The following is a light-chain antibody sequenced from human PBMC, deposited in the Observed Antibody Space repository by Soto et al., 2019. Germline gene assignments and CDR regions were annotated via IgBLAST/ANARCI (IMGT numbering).Light chain of an antibody. CDR3: GTWDSSLSAYV. J-gene: IGLJ1*01. CDR2: DND. CDR1: SSNIGNNY. Sequence: QSVLTQPPSVSAAPGQKVTISCSGSSSNIGNNYVSWYQQLPGTAPKLLIYDNDKRPSGIPDRFSGSKSGTSATVGITGLQTGDEADYYCGTWDSSLSAYVFGTGTK. V-gene: IGLV1-51*01.